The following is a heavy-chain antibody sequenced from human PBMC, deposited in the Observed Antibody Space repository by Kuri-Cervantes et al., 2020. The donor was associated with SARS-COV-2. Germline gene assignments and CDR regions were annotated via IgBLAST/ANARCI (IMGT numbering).Heavy chain of an antibody. V-gene: IGHV1-18*04. CDR1: GYTVSSYG. Sequence: ASVKVSCKGYGYTVSSYGIAWVRQAPGQGLEWMAWIRVSNGNTNSAQKFQARVAMTTDTSTNTVFTELRSLRSDDTAVYYCARSYYGRYSDGFDIWGQGTLVTVSS. CDR2: IRVSNGNT. J-gene: IGHJ3*02. D-gene: IGHD1-26*01. CDR3: ARSYYGRYSDGFDI.